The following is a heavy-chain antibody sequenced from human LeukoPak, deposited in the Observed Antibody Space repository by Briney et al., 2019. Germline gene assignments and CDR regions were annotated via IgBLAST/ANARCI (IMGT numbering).Heavy chain of an antibody. CDR2: ISSNGGST. CDR3: VKASHFRTAAAGAWWFDP. CDR1: GFTFSSYA. V-gene: IGHV3-64D*06. Sequence: PGGSLRLSCSASGFTFSSYAMHWVRQAPGKGLEYVSAISSNGGSTYYVDSVKGRFTISRDNSKNTLYLQMSSLRAEDTAVYYCVKASHFRTAAAGAWWFDPWGQGTLVTVSS. D-gene: IGHD6-13*01. J-gene: IGHJ5*02.